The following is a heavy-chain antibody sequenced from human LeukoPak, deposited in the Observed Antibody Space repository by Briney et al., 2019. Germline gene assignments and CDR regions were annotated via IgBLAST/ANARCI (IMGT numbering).Heavy chain of an antibody. V-gene: IGHV3-7*01. Sequence: GGSLRLSCAASGFTFSKYAMSWVRQAPGKGLEWVANIKQDGSEKYYVDSVKGRFTISRDNAKNSLYLQMNSLRAEDTAVYYCARRGNSSSSGIDYWGQGTLVTVSS. D-gene: IGHD6-6*01. J-gene: IGHJ4*02. CDR1: GFTFSKYA. CDR2: IKQDGSEK. CDR3: ARRGNSSSSGIDY.